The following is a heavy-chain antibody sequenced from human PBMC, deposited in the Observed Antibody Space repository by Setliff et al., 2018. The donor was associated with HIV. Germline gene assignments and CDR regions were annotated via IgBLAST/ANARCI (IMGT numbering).Heavy chain of an antibody. CDR2: IIPVFATA. CDR3: ARGTGSYSYFDS. J-gene: IGHJ4*02. Sequence: SVKVSCKVSDVTPSNYALNWVRQAPGQGLEWMGAIIPVFATANYAQKFQGRVTITADESTLTAYMELSSLTSEDTAVYFCARGTGSYSYFDSWGLGTLGTVSS. D-gene: IGHD1-26*01. CDR1: DVTPSNYA. V-gene: IGHV1-69*13.